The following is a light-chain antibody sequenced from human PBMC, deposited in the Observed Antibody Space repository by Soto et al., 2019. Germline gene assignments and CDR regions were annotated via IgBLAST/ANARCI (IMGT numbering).Light chain of an antibody. CDR2: DVS. J-gene: IGLJ1*01. CDR1: SSGVGAYNF. V-gene: IGLV2-14*03. CDR3: SSYTSCRTHV. Sequence: QSALTQPASVSGSPEQSITISCTGTSSGVGAYNFVSWYQQHPGKVPKLMIFDVSSRPSGVSDRFSGSKSGNTASLTISGLQAEDEGDYDCSSYTSCRTHVFGSGTKLTVL.